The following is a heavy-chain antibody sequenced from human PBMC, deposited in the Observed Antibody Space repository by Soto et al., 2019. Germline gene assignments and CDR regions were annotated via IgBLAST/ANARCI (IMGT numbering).Heavy chain of an antibody. CDR1: GFTVSSNY. J-gene: IGHJ6*03. V-gene: IGHV3-53*04. CDR2: IYSGGST. Sequence: EVQLVESGGGLVQPGGSLRLSCAASGFTVSSNYMSWVRQAPGKGLEWVSVIYSGGSTYYADSVKGRFTISRHNSKNTLYLQMNSLRAEDTAVYYCARVDFGLTLGDYYDYMDVWGKGTTVTVSS. D-gene: IGHD3-16*01. CDR3: ARVDFGLTLGDYYDYMDV.